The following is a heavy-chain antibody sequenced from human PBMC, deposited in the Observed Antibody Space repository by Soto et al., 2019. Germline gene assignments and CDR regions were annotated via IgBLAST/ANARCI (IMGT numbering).Heavy chain of an antibody. CDR3: ARGDSSSWFNTPLFDY. Sequence: EVQLVESGGGLVQPGGSLRLSCAASGFTFSSYDMHWVRQATGKGLEWVSAIGTAGDTYYPGSLKGRFTISRENAKNSLYLQMNSLRAGDTAVYYCARGDSSSWFNTPLFDYWGQGTLVTVSS. D-gene: IGHD6-13*01. V-gene: IGHV3-13*01. CDR1: GFTFSSYD. CDR2: IGTAGDT. J-gene: IGHJ4*02.